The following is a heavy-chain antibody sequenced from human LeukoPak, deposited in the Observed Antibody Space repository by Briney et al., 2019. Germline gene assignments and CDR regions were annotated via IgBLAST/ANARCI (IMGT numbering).Heavy chain of an antibody. CDR2: ISSNGGST. CDR1: GFTFSSYA. D-gene: IGHD6-13*01. V-gene: IGHV3-64D*06. Sequence: GGSLRLSCSASGFTFSSYAMHWVRQAPGKGLEYVSAISSNGGSTYYVDSVKGRFTISRDNSKNTLYLQMSSLRAEDTAVYYCVKGRHSSSWYHPFDYWGQGTLVTVSS. CDR3: VKGRHSSSWYHPFDY. J-gene: IGHJ4*02.